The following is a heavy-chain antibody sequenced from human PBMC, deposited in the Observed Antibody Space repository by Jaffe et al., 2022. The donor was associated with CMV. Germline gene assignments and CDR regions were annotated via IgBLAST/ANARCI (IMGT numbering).Heavy chain of an antibody. CDR2: IIPVLGVT. J-gene: IGHJ3*01. Sequence: QVQLVQSGAEVKKPGSSVKVSCKASGGSFNSYVVHWVRQAPGQGLEWMGRIIPVLGVTNYAPKFQGRVTFSADTSAGVVYLEVSSLKSDDTALYYCVRPEWESRSEDALEVWGHGTMVAVSS. CDR1: GGSFNSYV. V-gene: IGHV1-69*09. D-gene: IGHD1-26*01. CDR3: VRPEWESRSEDALEV.